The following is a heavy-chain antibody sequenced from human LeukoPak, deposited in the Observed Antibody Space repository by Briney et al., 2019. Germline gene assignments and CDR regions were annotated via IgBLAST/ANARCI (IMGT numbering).Heavy chain of an antibody. CDR3: ARVDYGGFDY. J-gene: IGHJ4*02. CDR1: GYSFTTYY. Sequence: ASVKVSCKASGYSFTTYYMHWVRQAPGQGLEWMGIINPRDESTIYAQNFQGRVAMTRDTSTSTIYMELSSLRSDDTAVYYCARVDYGGFDYWGQGTLVTVSS. D-gene: IGHD4-23*01. CDR2: INPRDEST. V-gene: IGHV1-46*01.